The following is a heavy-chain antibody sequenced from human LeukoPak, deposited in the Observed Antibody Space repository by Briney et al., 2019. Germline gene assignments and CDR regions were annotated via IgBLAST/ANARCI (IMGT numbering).Heavy chain of an antibody. D-gene: IGHD6-13*01. J-gene: IGHJ4*02. CDR2: ISGSGGST. Sequence: GGSLRLSCAASGFTFSSYAMSWVRQAPGKGLEWVSAISGSGGSTYYADSVKGRFTISRDNSKSTLYLQMNSLRAEDTAVYYCAKDLHWAYSSSWYYFDYWGQGTLVTVSS. CDR3: AKDLHWAYSSSWYYFDY. CDR1: GFTFSSYA. V-gene: IGHV3-23*01.